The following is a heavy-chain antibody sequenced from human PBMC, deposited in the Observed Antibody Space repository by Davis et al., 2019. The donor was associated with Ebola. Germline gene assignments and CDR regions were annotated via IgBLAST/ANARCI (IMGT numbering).Heavy chain of an antibody. CDR1: GGSISSGGYS. J-gene: IGHJ3*02. V-gene: IGHV4-30-2*01. CDR2: IYHSGST. CDR3: ARELANDAFDI. Sequence: PSETLSLTCAVSGGSISSGGYSWSWIRQPPGKGLEWIGYIYHSGSTYYNPSLKSRVTVSVDRSKIQFSLKLSSVTAADTAVYYCARELANDAFDIWGQGTMVTVSS.